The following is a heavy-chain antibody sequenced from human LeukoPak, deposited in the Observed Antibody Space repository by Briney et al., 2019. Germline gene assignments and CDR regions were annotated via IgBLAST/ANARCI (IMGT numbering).Heavy chain of an antibody. V-gene: IGHV1-69*13. D-gene: IGHD3-22*01. CDR3: ARVDRSLSGFDY. J-gene: IGHJ4*02. CDR1: GGTFSSYA. Sequence: SVKVSCKASGGTFSSYAISWVRQAPGQGLEWMGGIIPIFGTANYAQKFQGRVTITADESTSTAYMELRSLRSDDTAVYYCARVDRSLSGFDYWGQGTLVTVSS. CDR2: IIPIFGTA.